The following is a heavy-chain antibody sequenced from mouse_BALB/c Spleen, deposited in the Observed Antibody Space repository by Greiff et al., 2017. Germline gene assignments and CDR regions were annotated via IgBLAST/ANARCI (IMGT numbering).Heavy chain of an antibody. CDR3: ARDRYDAMDY. J-gene: IGHJ4*01. V-gene: IGHV1S137*01. CDR1: GYTFTDYA. D-gene: IGHD2-14*01. Sequence: QVQLQQSGAELVRPGVSVKISCKGSGYTFTDYAMHWVKQSHAKSLEWIGVISTYYGDASYNQKFKGKATMTVDKSSSTAYMEHARLTSEDSAISYCARDRYDAMDYWGQGTSVTVSS. CDR2: ISTYYGDA.